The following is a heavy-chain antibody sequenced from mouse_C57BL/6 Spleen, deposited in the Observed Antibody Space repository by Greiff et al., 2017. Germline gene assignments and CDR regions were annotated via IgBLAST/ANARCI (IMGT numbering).Heavy chain of an antibody. V-gene: IGHV1-54*01. D-gene: IGHD6-2*01. J-gene: IGHJ1*03. Sequence: VQLKESGAELVRPGTSVKVSCKASGYAFTNYLIEWVKQRPGQGLEWIGVINPGSGGTNYNEKFKGKATLTADKSSSTAYMQLSSLTSEDSAVYFCARISGDWYFDVWGTGTTVTVSS. CDR3: ARISGDWYFDV. CDR1: GYAFTNYL. CDR2: INPGSGGT.